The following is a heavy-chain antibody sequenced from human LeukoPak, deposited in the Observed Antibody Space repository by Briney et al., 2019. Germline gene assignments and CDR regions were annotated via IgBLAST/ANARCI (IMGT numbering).Heavy chain of an antibody. CDR3: ARIRCGRGQARCYNH. Sequence: PSETLSLTCAVSGVSVSDYYWCWIRQSPEKGLEWIGEVSPGGYTTYNPSLRSRVIISEDTSENQLSLNVTSVTAADTALYYCARIRCGRGQARCYNHWAQGSLVTVSS. CDR2: VSPGGYT. CDR1: GVSVSDYY. V-gene: IGHV4-34*01. D-gene: IGHD2-21*01. J-gene: IGHJ5*02.